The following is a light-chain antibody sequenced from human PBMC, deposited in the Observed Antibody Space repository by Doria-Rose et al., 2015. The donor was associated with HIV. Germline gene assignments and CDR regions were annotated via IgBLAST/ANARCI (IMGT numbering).Light chain of an antibody. J-gene: IGKJ2*01. CDR3: VQALQTPYT. V-gene: IGKV2-28*01. CDR1: QSLLHTIGYNY. Sequence: MTQSPLSLPVTPGQPASISCRSSQSLLHTIGYNYLDWYLQKPGQSPQLLIYLGSNRASGVPDRFSGSGSGTDFTLKISRVEAEDVGVYYCVQALQTPYTFGQGTKLEIK. CDR2: LGS.